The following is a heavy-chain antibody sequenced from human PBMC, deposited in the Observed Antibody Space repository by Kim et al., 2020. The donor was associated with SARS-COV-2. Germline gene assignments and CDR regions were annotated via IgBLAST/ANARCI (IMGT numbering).Heavy chain of an antibody. V-gene: IGHV7-4-1*02. CDR3: ARDQGDDFWSGYYYYYGMDV. J-gene: IGHJ6*02. Sequence: ASVKVSCKASGYTFTSYAMNWVRQAPGQGLEWMGWINTNTGNPTYAQGFTGRFVFSLDTSVSTAYLQISSLKAEDTAVYYCARDQGDDFWSGYYYYYGMDVWGQGTTVTVSS. CDR2: INTNTGNP. D-gene: IGHD3-3*01. CDR1: GYTFTSYA.